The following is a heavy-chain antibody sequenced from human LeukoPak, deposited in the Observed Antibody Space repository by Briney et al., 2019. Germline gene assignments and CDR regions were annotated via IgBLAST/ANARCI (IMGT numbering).Heavy chain of an antibody. CDR3: ARQYRITMVRGVIDY. Sequence: PSETLSLTCTVSGGSISSSSYYWGWIRQPPGKGLEWIGSIYYSGSTYYGPSLKSRVTISVDTSKNQFSLKLSSVTAADTAVYYCARQYRITMVRGVIDYWGQGTLVTVSS. CDR1: GGSISSSSYY. D-gene: IGHD3-10*01. J-gene: IGHJ4*02. CDR2: IYYSGST. V-gene: IGHV4-39*01.